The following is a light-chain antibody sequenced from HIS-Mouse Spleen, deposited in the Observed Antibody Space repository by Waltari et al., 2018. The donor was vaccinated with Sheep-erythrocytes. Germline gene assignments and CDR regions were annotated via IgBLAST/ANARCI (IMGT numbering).Light chain of an antibody. Sequence: QSALTQPRSVSGYPGQDVTIPCTGPSSAVGGYNYVSCYQPYPGNAPKPMIYDVSKRPSVVPDRFSGSKSGNTASLTISGLQAEDEAYYYCCSYAGSYNHVFATGTKVTVL. CDR2: DVS. CDR3: CSYAGSYNHV. J-gene: IGLJ1*01. CDR1: SSAVGGYNY. V-gene: IGLV2-11*01.